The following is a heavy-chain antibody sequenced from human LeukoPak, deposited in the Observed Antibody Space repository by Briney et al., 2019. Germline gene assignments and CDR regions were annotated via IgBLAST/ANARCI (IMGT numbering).Heavy chain of an antibody. Sequence: GASVKVSCKAPGYTFTSYGISWVRQAPGQGLEWMGWISAYNGNTNYAQKLQGRVTMTTDTSTSTAYMELRSLRSDDTAVYYCARDTFWSGYYPDDYYYGMDVWGQGTTVTVSS. V-gene: IGHV1-18*01. CDR3: ARDTFWSGYYPDDYYYGMDV. CDR1: GYTFTSYG. D-gene: IGHD3-3*01. CDR2: ISAYNGNT. J-gene: IGHJ6*02.